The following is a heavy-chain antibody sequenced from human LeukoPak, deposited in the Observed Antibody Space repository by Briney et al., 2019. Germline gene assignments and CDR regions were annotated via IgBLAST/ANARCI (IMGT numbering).Heavy chain of an antibody. J-gene: IGHJ3*02. CDR2: ISWNSGSI. CDR3: AKDRGYSYGPDAFDI. D-gene: IGHD5-18*01. CDR1: GFTFYDYA. Sequence: GRSLRLSCAASGFTFYDYAMHWVRHAPGKGLEWVSGISWNSGSIGYADSVKGRFTISRDNAKNSLYLQMNSLRAEDTALYYCAKDRGYSYGPDAFDIWGQGTMVTVSS. V-gene: IGHV3-9*01.